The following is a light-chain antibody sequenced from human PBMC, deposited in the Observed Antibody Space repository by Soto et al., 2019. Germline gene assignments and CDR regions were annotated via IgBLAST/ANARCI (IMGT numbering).Light chain of an antibody. CDR2: DAS. J-gene: IGKJ5*01. Sequence: TQYTFTLSLSPGERAILSCKASQTVTTDLAWYQVKPGQAPRLLIYDASRRASGVPARFSGSGSGTDFTLTISSLEPEDFALYYCQQRNTWPPITVGQGTRLEIK. V-gene: IGKV3-11*01. CDR1: QTVTTD. CDR3: QQRNTWPPIT.